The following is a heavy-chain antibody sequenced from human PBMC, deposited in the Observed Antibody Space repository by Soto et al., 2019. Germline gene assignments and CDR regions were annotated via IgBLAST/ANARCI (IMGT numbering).Heavy chain of an antibody. V-gene: IGHV3-53*04. J-gene: IGHJ4*02. D-gene: IGHD3-10*01. CDR1: GFTVSSNY. Sequence: GGSLRLSCAASGFTVSSNYMSWVRQAPGKGLEWVSVTYSGGSTYYADSVRGRFTISRHNSKNTLYLQMNSLRPEDTAVYYCAKERAYYYASGVANWGQGTLVTVSS. CDR3: AKERAYYYASGVAN. CDR2: TYSGGST.